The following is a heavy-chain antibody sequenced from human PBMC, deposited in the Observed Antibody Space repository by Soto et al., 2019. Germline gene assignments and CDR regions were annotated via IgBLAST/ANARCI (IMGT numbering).Heavy chain of an antibody. D-gene: IGHD2-2*01. CDR2: IYWDDDK. Sequence: QITLKESGPTLVKPTQTLTLTCTFSGFSLSTSGVGVGWIRQPPGKALEWLALIYWDDDKRYSPSLKSRLTITKDTSKNQVVLTMTNMDPADTATYYCAHRRSMPNAFDIWGQGTMVTVSS. CDR3: AHRRSMPNAFDI. CDR1: GFSLSTSGVG. V-gene: IGHV2-5*02. J-gene: IGHJ3*02.